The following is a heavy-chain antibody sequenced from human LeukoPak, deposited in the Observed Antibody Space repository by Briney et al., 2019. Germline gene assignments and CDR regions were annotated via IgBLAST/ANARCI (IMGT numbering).Heavy chain of an antibody. V-gene: IGHV1-2*02. Sequence: ASVKVSCNASGYTFTDYYMHWVRQAPGQGLEWMGWINPNSGGTNYAQKFQGRVTMTRDTSISTAYMELSRLRSDDTAVYYCAGDGRDYDILTGYRGPSPFDIWGQGTMVTVSS. J-gene: IGHJ3*02. CDR1: GYTFTDYY. D-gene: IGHD3-9*01. CDR3: AGDGRDYDILTGYRGPSPFDI. CDR2: INPNSGGT.